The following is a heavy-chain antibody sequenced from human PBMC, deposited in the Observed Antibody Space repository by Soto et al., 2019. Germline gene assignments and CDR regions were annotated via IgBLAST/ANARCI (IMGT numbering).Heavy chain of an antibody. CDR2: ISGSGGST. J-gene: IGHJ4*02. V-gene: IGHV3-23*01. Sequence: GGSLRLSCAASGFTFSSYAMSWVRQAPGKGLEWVSAISGSGGSTYYADSVKGRFTISRDNSKNTLYLQMNSLRAEDTAVYYCAKSHAQIYDFWSGYYFNYFDYWGQGTLVTVSS. D-gene: IGHD3-3*01. CDR1: GFTFSSYA. CDR3: AKSHAQIYDFWSGYYFNYFDY.